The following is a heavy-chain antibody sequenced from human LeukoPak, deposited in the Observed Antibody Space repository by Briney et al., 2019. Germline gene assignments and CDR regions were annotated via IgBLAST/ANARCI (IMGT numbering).Heavy chain of an antibody. CDR3: ARLAQQLVGWFDP. CDR1: GSSFTSYW. V-gene: IGHV5-51*01. CDR2: IYPGDSST. D-gene: IGHD6-13*01. Sequence: GESLKISCKGSGSSFTSYWIGWVRQMPGKGLEWMGIIYPGDSSTRYSPSFQGQVTISADKSIYTAYLQWSSLKASDSAMYYCARLAQQLVGWFDPWGQGTLVTVSS. J-gene: IGHJ5*02.